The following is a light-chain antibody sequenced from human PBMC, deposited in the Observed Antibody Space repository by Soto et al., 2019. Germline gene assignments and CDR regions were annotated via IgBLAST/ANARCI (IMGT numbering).Light chain of an antibody. CDR2: EVN. Sequence: QSVLTQPASVSGSPGQSITISCTGTSSDVGGYNYVSWYQQHPGKAPKLMIYEVNNPPSGVSNRFSGSKSGNTASLTISGLQAEDEADYYCSSYTSSSTVVFGGGTKLTVL. J-gene: IGLJ2*01. V-gene: IGLV2-14*01. CDR3: SSYTSSSTVV. CDR1: SSDVGGYNY.